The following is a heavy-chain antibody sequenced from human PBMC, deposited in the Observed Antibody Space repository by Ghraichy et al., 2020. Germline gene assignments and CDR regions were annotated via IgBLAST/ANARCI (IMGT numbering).Heavy chain of an antibody. CDR2: IDYRANT. CDR1: GASVISDTYY. J-gene: IGHJ2*01. CDR3: ARRFRPPWILLYFNFDL. V-gene: IGHV4-61*01. D-gene: IGHD3-9*01. Sequence: SETLSLTCTVSGASVISDTYYWSWIRQAPGKGLEWIGYIDYRANTNYNPSLMSRVTISINTSKNEFSLKLTSVTAADTAVYYCARRFRPPWILLYFNFDLWGRGTLVTVSS.